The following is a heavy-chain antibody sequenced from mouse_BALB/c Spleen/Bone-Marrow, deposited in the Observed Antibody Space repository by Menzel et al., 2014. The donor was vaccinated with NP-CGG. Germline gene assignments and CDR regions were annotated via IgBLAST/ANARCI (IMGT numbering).Heavy chain of an antibody. V-gene: IGHV4-1*02. CDR2: INPDSNTI. J-gene: IGHJ1*01. Sequence: EVQGVESGGGLVQPGGSLKLSCAASGFDFSRYWMSWVRQAPGKGLEWIGEINPDSNTINYTPSLKDKFIISRDNAKNTLYLQMSEVRSEDTALYYCARLNYYGNLFVWGAGTTVTVSS. CDR1: GFDFSRYW. D-gene: IGHD1-1*01. CDR3: ARLNYYGNLFV.